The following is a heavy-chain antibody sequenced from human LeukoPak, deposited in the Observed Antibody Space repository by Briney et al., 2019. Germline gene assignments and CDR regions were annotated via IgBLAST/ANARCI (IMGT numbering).Heavy chain of an antibody. CDR1: GLTFSAYW. CDR2: IEQDGSEK. Sequence: GGSLRLSCAASGLTFSAYWGNWVRQAPGKGLEWVANIEQDGSEKNYVDSVKGRFTTSRDNGDNSLYLQMNSLRVEDTGVYYCVGGIGWLPDYWGQGTLGTVSS. J-gene: IGHJ4*02. D-gene: IGHD6-19*01. CDR3: VGGIGWLPDY. V-gene: IGHV3-7*01.